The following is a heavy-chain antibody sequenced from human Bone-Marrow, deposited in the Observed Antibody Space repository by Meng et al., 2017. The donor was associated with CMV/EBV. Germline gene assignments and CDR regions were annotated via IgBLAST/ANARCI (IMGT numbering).Heavy chain of an antibody. D-gene: IGHD1-26*01. J-gene: IGHJ4*02. CDR1: GAPFSGY. Sequence: QVHLPQWGAGLLKPSESLSLPCGVYGAPFSGYWSWVRQPPGKGLEWIGEITHSGSTNYNVSLKSRVTISIDTSKNQFSLKLSSVTATDTAVYYCAPGFRSWSGSYSSWGQGTLVTVSS. CDR3: APGFRSWSGSYSS. CDR2: ITHSGST. V-gene: IGHV4-34*01.